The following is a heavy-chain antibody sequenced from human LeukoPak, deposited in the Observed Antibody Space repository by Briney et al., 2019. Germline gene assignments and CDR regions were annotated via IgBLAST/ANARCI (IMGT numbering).Heavy chain of an antibody. CDR2: IYYSGST. CDR3: ARFRPTWIQLWSTQGFDY. CDR1: GGSISSYY. V-gene: IGHV4-39*07. D-gene: IGHD5-18*01. J-gene: IGHJ4*02. Sequence: SETLSLTCTVSGGSISSYYWGWIRQPPGKGLEWIGSIYYSGSTYYNPSLKSRVTISVDTSKNQFSLKLSSVTAADTAVYYCARFRPTWIQLWSTQGFDYWGQGTLVTVSS.